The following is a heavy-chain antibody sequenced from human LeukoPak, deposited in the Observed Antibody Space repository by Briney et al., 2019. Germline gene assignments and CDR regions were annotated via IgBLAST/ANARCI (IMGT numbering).Heavy chain of an antibody. D-gene: IGHD3-22*01. CDR2: IYWNDDK. CDR1: GFSLSTSGVG. J-gene: IGHJ4*02. CDR3: AHSEFYYDSSGYPHFDY. Sequence: SGPTLVNPTQTLTLTCTFSGFSLSTSGVGVGCIRQPPGKALEWLALIYWNDDKRYSPSLKSRLTITKDTSKNQVVLTMTNMDPVDTATYYCAHSEFYYDSSGYPHFDYWGQGTLVTVSS. V-gene: IGHV2-5*01.